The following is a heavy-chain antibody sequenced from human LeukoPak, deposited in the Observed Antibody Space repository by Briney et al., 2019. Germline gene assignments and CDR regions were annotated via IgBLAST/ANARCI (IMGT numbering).Heavy chain of an antibody. CDR1: GFTFSNHW. J-gene: IGHJ6*02. CDR2: IKTDGSVT. CDR3: ARGISMDV. Sequence: GGSLRLSCAASGFTFSNHWIHWVRQAPGKGLVWVSRIKTDGSVTDYADSVEGRFTISRDTAKNTVYLQMNSLRVEETAIYYCARGISMDVWGQGTTVTVSS. V-gene: IGHV3-74*01.